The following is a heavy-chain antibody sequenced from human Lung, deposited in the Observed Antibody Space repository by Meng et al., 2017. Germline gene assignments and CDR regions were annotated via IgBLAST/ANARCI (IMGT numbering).Heavy chain of an antibody. CDR1: DYTFTGYG. CDR3: ARGTPGRSYSDF. J-gene: IGHJ4*02. Sequence: QVHPVQSGAEVKTPGASVKVSCKSSDYTFTGYGVIWVRQAPGQGLEWMAWLGAHDGDRSHAPRFQGRVAVTADRLTATSFMELRNLRYDDTAVYYCARGTPGRSYSDFWGQGTLVTVSS. D-gene: IGHD3-10*01. CDR2: LGAHDGDR. V-gene: IGHV1-18*04.